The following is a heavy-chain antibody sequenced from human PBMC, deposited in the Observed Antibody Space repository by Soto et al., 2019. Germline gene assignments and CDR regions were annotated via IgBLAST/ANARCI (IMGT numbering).Heavy chain of an antibody. D-gene: IGHD3-22*01. CDR1: GYTFISYG. J-gene: IGHJ4*02. V-gene: IGHV1-18*01. CDR2: INAYNGNT. Sequence: ASVKVSCKASGYTFISYGINWVRQAPGQGLEWMGWINAYNGNTNYAQKLQGRVTMTTDTSTSTAYMELRSLRSDDTAVYYCARDGPYYYDSSGYYSQEKDYWGQGTLVTVSS. CDR3: ARDGPYYYDSSGYYSQEKDY.